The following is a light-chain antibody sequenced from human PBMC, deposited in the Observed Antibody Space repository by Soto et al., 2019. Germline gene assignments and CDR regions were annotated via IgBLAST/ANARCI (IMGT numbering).Light chain of an antibody. CDR2: GAS. CDR1: QSVSSSY. CDR3: QQYGSSPLT. V-gene: IGKV3-20*01. Sequence: EIVLTQAPGTLCLCPGERATLSCRASQSVSSSYLACYQQKPGQAPKLPIYGASSRATGIPDRFSGSGSGTDFTLTISRLEPEDFAVYYCQQYGSSPLTFGGGTKVDIK. J-gene: IGKJ4*01.